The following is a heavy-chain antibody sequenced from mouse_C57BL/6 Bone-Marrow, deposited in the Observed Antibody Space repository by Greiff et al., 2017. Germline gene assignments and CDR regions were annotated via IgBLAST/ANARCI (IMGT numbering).Heavy chain of an antibody. J-gene: IGHJ2*01. CDR1: GYTFTSYW. V-gene: IGHV1-64*01. CDR3: ARRDWDYFDY. CDR2: IHPNSGST. Sequence: QVQLKESGAELVKPGASVKLSCKASGYTFTSYWMHWVKQRPGQGLEWIGMIHPNSGSTNYNEKFKSKATLTVDKSSSTAYMQLSSLTSEDSAVYYCARRDWDYFDYWGQGTTLTVSS. D-gene: IGHD4-1*01.